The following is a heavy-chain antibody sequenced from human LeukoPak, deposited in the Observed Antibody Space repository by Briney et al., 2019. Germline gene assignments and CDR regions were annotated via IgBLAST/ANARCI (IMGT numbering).Heavy chain of an antibody. Sequence: ASVKVSCKASGYTFTGYYMHWVRQAPGQGLEWMGWINPNSGGTNYAQKFQGRVTMTRDTSISTAYMELSRLRSDDTAVYYCARDSYYYDSSGYSPRPDYWGQGTLVTVSS. V-gene: IGHV1-2*02. CDR3: ARDSYYYDSSGYSPRPDY. J-gene: IGHJ4*02. CDR1: GYTFTGYY. D-gene: IGHD3-22*01. CDR2: INPNSGGT.